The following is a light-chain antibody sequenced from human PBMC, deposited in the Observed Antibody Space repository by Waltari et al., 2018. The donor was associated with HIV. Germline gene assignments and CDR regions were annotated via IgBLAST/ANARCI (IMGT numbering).Light chain of an antibody. CDR1: SSYVGCSNY. J-gene: IGLJ2*01. CDR3: CSYAGSSTFAV. Sequence: QSALTQPASVSGSPGQSITISRTGNSSYVGCSNYVSWYQQHPGNAPKLMIYDVTKRPSGVSNRFSGSKSGNTASLTISGLQAEDEADYYCCSYAGSSTFAVFGGGTKLTVL. CDR2: DVT. V-gene: IGLV2-23*02.